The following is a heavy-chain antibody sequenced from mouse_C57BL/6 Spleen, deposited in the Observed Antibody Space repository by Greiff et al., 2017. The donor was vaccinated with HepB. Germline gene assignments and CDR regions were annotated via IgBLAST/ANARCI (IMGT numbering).Heavy chain of an antibody. V-gene: IGHV1-9*01. D-gene: IGHD1-1*01. CDR1: GYTFTGYW. J-gene: IGHJ4*01. CDR3: ARGGYYGSSYVGAMDY. CDR2: ILPGSGST. Sequence: VKLQESGAELMKPGASVKLSCKATGYTFTGYWIEWVKQRPGHGLEWIGEILPGSGSTNYNEKFKGKATFTADTSSNTAYMQLSSLTTEDSAIYSCARGGYYGSSYVGAMDYWGQGTSVTVSS.